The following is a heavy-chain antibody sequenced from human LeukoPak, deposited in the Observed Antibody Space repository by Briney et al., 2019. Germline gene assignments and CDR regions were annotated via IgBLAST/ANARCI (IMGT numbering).Heavy chain of an antibody. CDR2: IIPIFGTA. CDR1: GGTFSGYA. Sequence: SVKVSCKASGGTFSGYAISWVRQAPGQGLEWMGGIIPIFGTANYAQKFQGRVTITADQSTRTAYMEMSSLRSEDTALYYCSTVGSSASDPYDYWGQGTLVTVSS. D-gene: IGHD2-2*01. V-gene: IGHV1-69*13. J-gene: IGHJ4*02. CDR3: STVGSSASDPYDY.